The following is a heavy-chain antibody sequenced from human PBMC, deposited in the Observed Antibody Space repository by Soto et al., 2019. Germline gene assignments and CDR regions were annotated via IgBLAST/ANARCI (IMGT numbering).Heavy chain of an antibody. CDR1: GFTVNSDY. Sequence: EVQLVESGGGLIQPGGSLRLSCAASGFTVNSDYMNWIRQTPGKGLEWVAFIYNGESTHYADSVKGRFTISSDRSKNTLYLQMNSLRIDDTAVYYCARGGRGLGKLSLFEYWGQGTLVTVSS. J-gene: IGHJ4*02. V-gene: IGHV3-53*01. D-gene: IGHD3-16*01. CDR3: ARGGRGLGKLSLFEY. CDR2: IYNGEST.